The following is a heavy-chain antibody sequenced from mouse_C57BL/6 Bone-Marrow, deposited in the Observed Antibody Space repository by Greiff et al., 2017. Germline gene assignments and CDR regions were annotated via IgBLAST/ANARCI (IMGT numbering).Heavy chain of an antibody. CDR2: IWRGGST. CDR1: GFSLTSYG. D-gene: IGHD1-1*01. Sequence: VQLQESGPGLVQPSQSLSITCTVSGFSLTSYGVHWVRQSPGKGLEWLGVIWRGGSTDYNAAFMSRLSITKDNSKSQVFFKMNSLQADDTAIYYCAKNWVVATDWYFDVWGTGTTVTVSS. J-gene: IGHJ1*03. V-gene: IGHV2-5*01. CDR3: AKNWVVATDWYFDV.